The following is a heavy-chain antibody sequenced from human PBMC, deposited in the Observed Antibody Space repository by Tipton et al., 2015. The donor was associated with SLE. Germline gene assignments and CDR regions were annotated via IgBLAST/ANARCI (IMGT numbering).Heavy chain of an antibody. CDR1: GGSISSSSYY. CDR2: IYYSGST. V-gene: IGHV4-39*07. CDR3: ARGPIGGGLFDC. J-gene: IGHJ4*02. D-gene: IGHD3-10*01. Sequence: TLSLTCTVSGGSISSSSYYWGWIRQPPGKGLEWIGSIYYSGSTYYNPSLKSRVTISVDTSKNQFSLKLNSVTAADTAVYYCARGPIGGGLFDCWGPGTLVTVSS.